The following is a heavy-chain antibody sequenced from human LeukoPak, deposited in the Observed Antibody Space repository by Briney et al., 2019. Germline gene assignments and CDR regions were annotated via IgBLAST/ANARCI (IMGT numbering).Heavy chain of an antibody. J-gene: IGHJ3*02. CDR2: IYYSGKT. V-gene: IGHV4-39*01. CDR1: GGISSSYY. CDR3: ARLPYYYDNSVPHWAFDM. D-gene: IGHD3-22*01. Sequence: PSETLSLTCTVSGGISSSYYWGWVRQPPGKGLEWIGTIYYSGKTYYNPSLKSRLTISVDTSNNQFSLGLSSVTAADTAVYYCARLPYYYDNSVPHWAFDMWGQGTVVTVSS.